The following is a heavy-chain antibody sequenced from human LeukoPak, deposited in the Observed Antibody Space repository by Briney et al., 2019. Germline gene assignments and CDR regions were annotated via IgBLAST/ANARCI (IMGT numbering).Heavy chain of an antibody. CDR2: ISYDGSNK. CDR1: GFTFSSYA. CDR3: ARGWSWLVLDY. D-gene: IGHD6-19*01. V-gene: IGHV3-30-3*01. Sequence: GRSLRLSCAASGFTFSSYAMHWVRQAPGKGLEWVAVISYDGSNKYYADSVKGRFTISRDNSKNTLYLQMNSLRAEDTAVYYCARGWSWLVLDYWGRGPLVSVSS. J-gene: IGHJ4*02.